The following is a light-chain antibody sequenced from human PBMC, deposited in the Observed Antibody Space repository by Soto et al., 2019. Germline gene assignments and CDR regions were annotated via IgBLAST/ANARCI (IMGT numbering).Light chain of an antibody. Sequence: QSVLTQPPSVSEAPRQRVTISCSGSSSNIGNNAVNWYQQLPGKAPKLLIFYDDLLPSGVSDRFSGSKSGTSASLAISGLQSEDEADYYCAAWDDILNGPVFGGGTKLTVL. CDR1: SSNIGNNA. CDR2: YDD. CDR3: AAWDDILNGPV. V-gene: IGLV1-36*01. J-gene: IGLJ3*02.